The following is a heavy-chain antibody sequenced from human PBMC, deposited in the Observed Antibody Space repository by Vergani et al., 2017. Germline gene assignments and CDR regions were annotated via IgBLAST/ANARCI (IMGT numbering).Heavy chain of an antibody. V-gene: IGHV3-11*01. J-gene: IGHJ6*03. CDR1: GFTFSDYY. CDR3: AREGRIAAAGTPYYYYYYMDV. Sequence: QVQLVESAGGVVQPGGSLRLSCAASGFTFSDYYMSWIRQAPGKGLEWVSYISSSGSTIYYADSVKGRFTISRDNAKNSLYLQMNSLRAEDTAVYYCAREGRIAAAGTPYYYYYYMDVWGKGTTVTVSS. CDR2: ISSSGSTI. D-gene: IGHD6-13*01.